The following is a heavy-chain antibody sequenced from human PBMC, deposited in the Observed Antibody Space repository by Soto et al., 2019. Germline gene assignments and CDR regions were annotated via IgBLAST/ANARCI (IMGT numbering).Heavy chain of an antibody. Sequence: GGSLRLSCAASGFTFSSYGMHWVRQAPGKGLEWVAVISYDGSNKYYADSVKGRFTISRDNSKNTLYLQMNSLRAEDTAVYYCAKVRTSSGWAVDYYGMDVWGQGTTVTVSS. V-gene: IGHV3-30*18. D-gene: IGHD6-19*01. CDR2: ISYDGSNK. CDR3: AKVRTSSGWAVDYYGMDV. J-gene: IGHJ6*02. CDR1: GFTFSSYG.